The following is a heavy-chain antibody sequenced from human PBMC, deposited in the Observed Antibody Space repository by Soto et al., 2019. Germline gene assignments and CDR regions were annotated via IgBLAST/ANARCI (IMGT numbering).Heavy chain of an antibody. CDR2: ISWNRGSI. CDR3: EKAVGSYGNFDY. D-gene: IGHD5-18*01. CDR1: GFTFDDYA. J-gene: IGHJ4*02. V-gene: IGHV3-9*01. Sequence: DVQLVESGGGLVQPGRSLSRSCAASGFTFDDYAMHWVRQAPGTGMEWVSRISWNRGSIGYAASVTGRFTISRDNAKHSRYLQMNSLRAADTALYDCEKAVGSYGNFDYWGEGTLVTVSA.